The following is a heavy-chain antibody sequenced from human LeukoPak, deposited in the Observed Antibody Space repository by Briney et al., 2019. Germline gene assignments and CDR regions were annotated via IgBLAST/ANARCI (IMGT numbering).Heavy chain of an antibody. CDR3: ARGIDY. CDR2: IQYDGSEK. Sequence: GGSLRLSCAVSGFTFSSYGMHWVRQAPGKGLEWVAFIQYDGSEKYYADSVKGRFTMSRDNSKNTLYLQMNSPRTEDTAVYYCARGIDYWGRGTLVTVSS. CDR1: GFTFSSYG. J-gene: IGHJ4*02. V-gene: IGHV3-30*02.